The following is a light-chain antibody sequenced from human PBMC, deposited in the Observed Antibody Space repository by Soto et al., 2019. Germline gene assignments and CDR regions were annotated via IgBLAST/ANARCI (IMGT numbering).Light chain of an antibody. J-gene: IGKJ4*01. CDR3: QQYSKWPLT. V-gene: IGKV3-15*01. CDR2: GAS. CDR1: QSVSSY. Sequence: EILMTQSPATLSVAPGERATLSCRASQSVSSYLAWYQQKPGQAPRLLIYGASTGATGIPARFSASGSGTEFILTISSLQSEDFEVYYFQQYSKWPLTFGGVTNLEIK.